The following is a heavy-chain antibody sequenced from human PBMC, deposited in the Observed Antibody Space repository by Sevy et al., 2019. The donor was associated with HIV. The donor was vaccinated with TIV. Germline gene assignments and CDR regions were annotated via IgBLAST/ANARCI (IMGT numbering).Heavy chain of an antibody. CDR3: VRAIQLAASY. V-gene: IGHV3-7*02. D-gene: IGHD2-15*01. CDR1: AINIRDYW. J-gene: IGHJ4*02. Sequence: GGCLRLSCEASAINIRDYWMNWVRQAPGKGLEWVANINPDGSKIYYADSVKGRFTISRDYAKNAVFLQMTSLRAEDTAVYYCVRAIQLAASYWGQGMLVTVSS. CDR2: INPDGSKI.